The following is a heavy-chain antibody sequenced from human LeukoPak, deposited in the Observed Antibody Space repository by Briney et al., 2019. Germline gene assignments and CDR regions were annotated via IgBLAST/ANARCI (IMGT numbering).Heavy chain of an antibody. CDR2: IYYSGST. V-gene: IGHV4-31*03. CDR1: GGSISSGGYY. J-gene: IGHJ4*02. Sequence: SETLSLSCTVSGGSISSGGYYWSWIRQHPGKGLEWIGYIYYSGSTYYNPSLKSRVTISVDTSKNQFSLKLSSVTAADTAVYYCARGYSSSWYYFDYWGQGTLVTVSS. CDR3: ARGYSSSWYYFDY. D-gene: IGHD6-13*01.